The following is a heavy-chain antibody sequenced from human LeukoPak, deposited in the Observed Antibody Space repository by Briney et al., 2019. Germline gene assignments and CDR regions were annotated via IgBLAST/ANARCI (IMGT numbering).Heavy chain of an antibody. D-gene: IGHD1-26*01. CDR2: ISYDAINK. CDR1: GFSFSNYV. V-gene: IGHV3-30*01. CDR3: ARESGSQRAFDF. Sequence: GGSLRLSCAASGFSFSNYVMHWVRHGPGKGLQWVSFISYDAINKYYSDSVKGRFTISRDNSKNMLYLQLDSLRAEDTAVYYCARESGSQRAFDFWGQGTMVTVSS. J-gene: IGHJ3*01.